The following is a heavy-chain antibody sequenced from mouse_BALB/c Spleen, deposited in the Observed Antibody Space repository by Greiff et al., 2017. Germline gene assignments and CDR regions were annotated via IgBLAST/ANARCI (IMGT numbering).Heavy chain of an antibody. Sequence: QVQLQQSGAELARPGASVKLSCKASGYTFTSYWMQWVKQRPGQGLEWIGAIYPGDGDTRYTQKFKGKATLTADKSSSTAYMQLSSLASEDSAVYYCARWEGFDYWGQGTTLTVSS. V-gene: IGHV1-87*01. CDR3: ARWEGFDY. J-gene: IGHJ2*01. CDR1: GYTFTSYW. D-gene: IGHD2-3*01. CDR2: IYPGDGDT.